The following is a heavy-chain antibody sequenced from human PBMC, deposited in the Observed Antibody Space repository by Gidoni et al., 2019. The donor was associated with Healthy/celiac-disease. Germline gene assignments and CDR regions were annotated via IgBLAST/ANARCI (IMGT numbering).Heavy chain of an antibody. V-gene: IGHV1-69*01. J-gene: IGHJ4*02. CDR1: GGTFSSDA. CDR3: ARSGNSSSWLVANFDY. CDR2: IIPIFGTA. Sequence: QVQLVQSGAEVKKPGSSVKVSCKASGGTFSSDAISWVRQAPGQGLEWMGGIIPIFGTATYAQTFQGRVTITAAESTSTAYMELSSLRSEDTAVYYCARSGNSSSWLVANFDYWGQGTLVTVSS. D-gene: IGHD6-13*01.